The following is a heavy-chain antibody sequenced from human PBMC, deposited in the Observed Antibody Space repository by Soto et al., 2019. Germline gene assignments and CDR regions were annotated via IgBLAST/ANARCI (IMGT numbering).Heavy chain of an antibody. CDR1: GFTVSSNY. CDR2: IYSGGST. CDR3: ARDRSSSWSDYYHYGMDV. D-gene: IGHD6-13*01. J-gene: IGHJ6*02. V-gene: IGHV3-53*01. Sequence: AGGSLRLSCAASGFTVSSNYMSWVRQAPGKGLEWVSVIYSGGSTYYADSVKGRFTISRDNSKNTLYLQMNSLRAEDTAVYYCARDRSSSWSDYYHYGMDVWGQGSTVTVSS.